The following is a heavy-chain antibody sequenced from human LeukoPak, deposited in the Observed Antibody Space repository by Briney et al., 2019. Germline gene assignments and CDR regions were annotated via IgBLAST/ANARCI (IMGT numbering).Heavy chain of an antibody. J-gene: IGHJ6*04. CDR3: ARGLSPVDTATYYYYGMDV. CDR1: GGTFTSYA. V-gene: IGHV1-69*13. CDR2: ILPIFGTA. D-gene: IGHD5-18*01. Sequence: AVKVACKASGGTFTSYAISWVRQAPGQGLEWMVGILPIFGTANYAQKFQGRVTITADESTSTAYMELSSLRSEDTAVYYCARGLSPVDTATYYYYGMDVWGKGTTVTVSS.